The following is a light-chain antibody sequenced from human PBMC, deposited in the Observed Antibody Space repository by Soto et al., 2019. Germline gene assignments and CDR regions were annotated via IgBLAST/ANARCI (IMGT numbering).Light chain of an antibody. CDR2: EVS. CDR1: ISDVGGYNY. V-gene: IGLV2-14*01. CDR3: SSYTSSSTLDA. Sequence: QCPLTQPASVSGSRGQSITISCTGTISDVGGYNYVSWYQQHPGKAPKLMIYEVSNRPSGVSNRFSGSKSGNTASLTISGLQAEDEADYYCSSYTSSSTLDAFGTGTKVTVL. J-gene: IGLJ1*01.